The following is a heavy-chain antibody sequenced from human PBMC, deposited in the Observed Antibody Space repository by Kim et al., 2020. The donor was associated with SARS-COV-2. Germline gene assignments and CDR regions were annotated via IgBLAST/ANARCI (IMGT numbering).Heavy chain of an antibody. CDR1: GGSFSGYY. D-gene: IGHD3-22*01. CDR2: INHSGST. CDR3: AIASYYDSPLAFDI. J-gene: IGHJ3*02. Sequence: SETLSLTCAVYGGSFSGYYWSWIRQPPGKGLEWIGEINHSGSTNYNPSLKSRVTISVDTSKNQFSLKLSSVTAADTAVYYCAIASYYDSPLAFDIWGQGT. V-gene: IGHV4-34*01.